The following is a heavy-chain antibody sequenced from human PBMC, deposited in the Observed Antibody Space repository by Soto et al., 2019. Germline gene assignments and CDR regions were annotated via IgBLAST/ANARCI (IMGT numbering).Heavy chain of an antibody. J-gene: IGHJ3*01. V-gene: IGHV1-46*01. CDR3: TRDRGYPDSFDL. CDR1: GYTFGSYY. CDR2: INPSDDGI. D-gene: IGHD3-10*01. Sequence: ASVKVSCKASGYTFGSYYMHSVRQAPGQGLEWMGLINPSDDGISYAQKFQGRVFMSKDTSTSTVYMELSSLRSDDTAVYYCTRDRGYPDSFDLWGQGTMVTVSS.